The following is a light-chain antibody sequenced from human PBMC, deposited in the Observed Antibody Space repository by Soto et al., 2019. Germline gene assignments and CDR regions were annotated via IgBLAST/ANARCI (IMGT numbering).Light chain of an antibody. CDR2: DAS. CDR3: HQRHSWPRT. V-gene: IGKV3-11*01. CDR1: QSISSGY. J-gene: IGKJ2*01. Sequence: EIVLTQSPATLSLSPGERATLSCRASQSISSGYVTWYQHKPGQAPRLLIYDASSRAPGIPARFSGSGSGTDFTLTITTLEPEDFAIYYCHQRHSWPRTFGQGT.